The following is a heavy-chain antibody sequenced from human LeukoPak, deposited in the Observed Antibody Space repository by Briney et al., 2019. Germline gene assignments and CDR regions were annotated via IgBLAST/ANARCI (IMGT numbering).Heavy chain of an antibody. J-gene: IGHJ5*02. CDR2: ISSSSSYI. CDR3: AREDYYGSGSYYDNWFDP. V-gene: IGHV3-21*01. CDR1: RFTFSSYS. D-gene: IGHD3-10*01. Sequence: PGGSLRLSCAASRFTFSSYSMNWVRQAPGKGLEWVSSISSSSSYIYYADSVKGRFTISRDNAKNSLYLQMNSLRAEDTAVYYCAREDYYGSGSYYDNWFDPWGQGTLVTVSS.